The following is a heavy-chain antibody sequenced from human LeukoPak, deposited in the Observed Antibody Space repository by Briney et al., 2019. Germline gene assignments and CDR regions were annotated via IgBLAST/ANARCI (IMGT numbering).Heavy chain of an antibody. Sequence: GGSLRLSCAASGFTFSTNSMSWVRQAPGKGLEWVSILGGSGATTYYADSVKGRFTISRENSQNMRYLQKNSLRGEDTAVYYCAKERLTTTAFDIWGQGTMVTVSS. J-gene: IGHJ3*02. CDR1: GFTFSTNS. V-gene: IGHV3-23*01. CDR2: LGGSGATT. CDR3: AKERLTTTAFDI. D-gene: IGHD4-11*01.